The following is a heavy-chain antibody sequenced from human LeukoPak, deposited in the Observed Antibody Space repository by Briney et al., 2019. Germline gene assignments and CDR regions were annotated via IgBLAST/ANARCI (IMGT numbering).Heavy chain of an antibody. J-gene: IGHJ4*02. Sequence: GGSLRLSCAASGFTFSIYAMSWVRQAPGKGLDWVSGVSGSAGSTHYADSVKGRFTISRDNSKNTLYLQMDSLRAEDTAVYYCAKQKVGTGGFFFDCWGQGALVTVSS. CDR2: VSGSAGST. CDR1: GFTFSIYA. CDR3: AKQKVGTGGFFFDC. D-gene: IGHD7-27*01. V-gene: IGHV3-23*01.